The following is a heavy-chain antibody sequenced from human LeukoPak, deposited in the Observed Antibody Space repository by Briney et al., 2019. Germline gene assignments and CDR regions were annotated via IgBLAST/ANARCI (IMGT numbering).Heavy chain of an antibody. CDR3: ARLGLARTADY. D-gene: IGHD3-16*01. Sequence: GGSLRLSCAASGFTFSSYAMHWVRQAPGKGLEYVSAISSNGGSTCYANSVKGRFTISRDNSKNTLYLQMGSLRAEDMAVYYCARLGLARTADYWGQGTLVTVSS. V-gene: IGHV3-64*01. CDR2: ISSNGGST. J-gene: IGHJ4*02. CDR1: GFTFSSYA.